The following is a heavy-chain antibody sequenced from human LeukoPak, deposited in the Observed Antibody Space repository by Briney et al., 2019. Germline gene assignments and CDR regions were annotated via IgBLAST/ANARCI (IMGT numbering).Heavy chain of an antibody. V-gene: IGHV3-30*04. CDR2: ISYDGSNK. CDR3: ARATPLNWFDP. J-gene: IGHJ5*02. D-gene: IGHD2-15*01. CDR1: GFTFSSYA. Sequence: AGGSLRLSCAASGFTFSSYAMHWVRQAPGKGLEWVAVISYDGSNKYYADSVKGRFTISRDNAKNTLYLQMNSLRAEDTAVYYCARATPLNWFDPWGQGTLVTVSS.